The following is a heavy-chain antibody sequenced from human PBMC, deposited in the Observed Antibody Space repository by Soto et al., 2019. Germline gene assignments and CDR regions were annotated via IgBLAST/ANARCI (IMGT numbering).Heavy chain of an antibody. D-gene: IGHD4-17*01. CDR3: AKRNGDYDYPDY. V-gene: IGHV3-23*01. Sequence: EAQLLDSGGGLVQAGGSLRLSCEGSGFIFSSYAMSWVRQAPGRGLEWVSGISGSGGSRSHADSVKGRFTISRDNSKNTLYLQMNSLRAEDAAVYYCAKRNGDYDYPDYWGQGTLVTVSS. CDR2: ISGSGGSR. CDR1: GFIFSSYA. J-gene: IGHJ4*02.